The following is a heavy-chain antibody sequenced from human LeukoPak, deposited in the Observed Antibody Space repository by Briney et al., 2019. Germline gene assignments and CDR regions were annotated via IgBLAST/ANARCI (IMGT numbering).Heavy chain of an antibody. Sequence: PSETLSLTCAVYGGSFSGYYWSWIRQPPGKGLEWIGEINHSGSTNYNPSLKSRVTISVDTSKNQFSLKLSSVTAADTAVYYCARGRRGNYYGSGSLVGNDYWGQGTLVTVSS. V-gene: IGHV4-34*01. CDR2: INHSGST. J-gene: IGHJ4*02. CDR3: ARGRRGNYYGSGSLVGNDY. CDR1: GGSFSGYY. D-gene: IGHD3-10*01.